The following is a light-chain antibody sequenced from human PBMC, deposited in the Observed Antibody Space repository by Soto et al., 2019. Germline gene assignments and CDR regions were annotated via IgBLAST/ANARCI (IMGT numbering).Light chain of an antibody. J-gene: IGKJ1*01. CDR2: QTS. CDR1: QYINTR. Sequence: VVTQSPATLSSFPGDRVTLSCRASQYINTRLAWYQHRPGQAPRLLIYQTSIRAAGIPDRFSGSGSGTDFTLTISRLEPEDFAVYYCQQYGSSPRTFGQGTKVDIK. V-gene: IGKV3-20*01. CDR3: QQYGSSPRT.